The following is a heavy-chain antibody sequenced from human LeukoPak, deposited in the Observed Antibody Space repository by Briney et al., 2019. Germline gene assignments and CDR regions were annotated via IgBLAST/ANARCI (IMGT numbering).Heavy chain of an antibody. J-gene: IGHJ6*03. V-gene: IGHV4-34*01. CDR1: GGSFSGYY. D-gene: IGHD3-9*01. CDR2: INHSGST. CDR3: ARRPILTGYYRYYYYMDV. Sequence: SETLSLTCAVYGGSFSGYYWSWIRQPPGKGLEWIGEINHSGSTNYNPSLKSRVTISVDTSKNQFSLKLSSVTAADTAVYYCARRPILTGYYRYYYYMDVWGKGTTVTISS.